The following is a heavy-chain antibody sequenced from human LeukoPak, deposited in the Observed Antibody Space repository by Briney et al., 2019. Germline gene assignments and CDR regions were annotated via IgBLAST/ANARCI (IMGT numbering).Heavy chain of an antibody. CDR3: ARDLDGSGTSSF. CDR2: IYHSGTT. CDR1: GGSISSSNW. D-gene: IGHD3-10*01. V-gene: IGHV4-4*02. Sequence: PSETLSLTCAVSGGSISSSNWWSWVRQPPGKGLEWIGEIYHSGTTNYSPSLKSRVTISVDKSKNQFSLKLSSVTAADTAVYYCARDLDGSGTSSFWGQGTLVTVSS. J-gene: IGHJ4*02.